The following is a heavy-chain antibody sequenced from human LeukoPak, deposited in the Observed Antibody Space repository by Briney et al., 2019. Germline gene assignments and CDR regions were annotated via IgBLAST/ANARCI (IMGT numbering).Heavy chain of an antibody. D-gene: IGHD2-15*01. CDR3: ARGTSIGSATSWFDA. Sequence: GGSLRLSCAASGFTFSNYWMTWVRQAPGKGLEWMANIKADGSAEYYVDSVKGRFTMSRDNAKSSLFLQMDSLRADDTAVYFCARGTSIGSATSWFDAWGQGTLVTV. CDR1: GFTFSNYW. V-gene: IGHV3-7*01. J-gene: IGHJ5*02. CDR2: IKADGSAE.